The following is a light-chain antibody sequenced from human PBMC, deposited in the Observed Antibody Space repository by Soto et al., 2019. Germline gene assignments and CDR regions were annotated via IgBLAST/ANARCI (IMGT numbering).Light chain of an antibody. CDR3: SSYISSSTFVV. CDR1: SRDVGGYNY. J-gene: IGLJ2*01. Sequence: QSALTQPASVSGSPGQSITISCTGTSRDVGGYNYVSWHQQRPGKAPKVIITEVSNRPSGVSNRFSGSKSGNTASLTISGLQAEDEADYYCSSYISSSTFVVFGGGTQLTVL. CDR2: EVS. V-gene: IGLV2-14*01.